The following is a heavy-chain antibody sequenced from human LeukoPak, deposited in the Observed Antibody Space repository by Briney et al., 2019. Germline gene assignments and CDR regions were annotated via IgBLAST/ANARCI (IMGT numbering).Heavy chain of an antibody. CDR2: INHSGST. J-gene: IGHJ6*03. CDR3: ARSSAAGTYYYYYYYMDV. CDR1: GGSFSGYY. V-gene: IGHV4-34*01. D-gene: IGHD6-13*01. Sequence: SETLSLTCAVYGGSFSGYYWSWIRQPPGKGLEWIGEINHSGSTNYNPSLKSRVTISVDTSKNQFSLKLSSVTAADTAVYYCARSSAAGTYYYYYYYMDVWDKGTTVTVSS.